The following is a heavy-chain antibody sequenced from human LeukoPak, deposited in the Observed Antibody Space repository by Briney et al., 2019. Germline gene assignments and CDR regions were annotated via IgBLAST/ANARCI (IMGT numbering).Heavy chain of an antibody. V-gene: IGHV1-18*01. D-gene: IGHD6-19*01. CDR3: ARGGVNSGWYSSFDY. CDR2: ISAYNGNT. J-gene: IGHJ4*02. Sequence: GASVKVSCKASGYTFTSYGISWVRQAPGQGLEWMGWISAYNGNTNYAQKLQGRVTMTTDTSTSPAYMELRSLRSDDTAVYYCARGGVNSGWYSSFDYWGQGTLVTVSS. CDR1: GYTFTSYG.